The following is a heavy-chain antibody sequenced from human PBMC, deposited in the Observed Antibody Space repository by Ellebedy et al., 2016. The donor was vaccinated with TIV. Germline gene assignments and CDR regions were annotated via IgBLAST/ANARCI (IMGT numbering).Heavy chain of an antibody. V-gene: IGHV4-39*07. J-gene: IGHJ5*02. D-gene: IGHD1-14*01. CDR3: ARAKTDFNSFGWFDP. Sequence: GSLRLSCTVSGGSISSSNYSWGWIRQPPGKGLEWIGNINYSGSTYYNPSLKSRVTISVDTSNNQFSLKLSSVTAADTAVYYCARAKTDFNSFGWFDPWGQGTLVTVSS. CDR2: INYSGST. CDR1: GGSISSSNYS.